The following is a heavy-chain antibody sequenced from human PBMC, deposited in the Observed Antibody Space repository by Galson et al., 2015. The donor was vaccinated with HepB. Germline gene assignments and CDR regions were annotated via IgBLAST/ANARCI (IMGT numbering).Heavy chain of an antibody. CDR3: VRGPDHYDSTAFTIDY. V-gene: IGHV1-18*01. CDR2: ISGYNGNT. Sequence: SVKVSCKASGYSFTSYGISWVRQAPGQGLEWMEWISGYNGNTNYAHKLQGRVTMTTDTSTSTAYMELRSLRSDDTAVYYCVRGPDHYDSTAFTIDYWGQGTLLTVSS. J-gene: IGHJ4*02. D-gene: IGHD3-22*01. CDR1: GYSFTSYG.